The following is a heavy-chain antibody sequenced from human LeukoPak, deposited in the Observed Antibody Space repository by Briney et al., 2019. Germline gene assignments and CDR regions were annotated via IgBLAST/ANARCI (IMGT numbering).Heavy chain of an antibody. Sequence: PGGSLGLSCAASRFTSSSYEMNWVRQTPGKGLEWVSRINSDGSSTSYADSVKGRFTISRDNAKNTLYLQMNSLRAEDTALYYCARDLTYSSSPPGWYFDLWGRGALVTVSS. CDR3: ARDLTYSSSPPGWYFDL. D-gene: IGHD6-6*01. CDR1: RFTSSSYE. CDR2: INSDGSST. V-gene: IGHV3-74*01. J-gene: IGHJ2*01.